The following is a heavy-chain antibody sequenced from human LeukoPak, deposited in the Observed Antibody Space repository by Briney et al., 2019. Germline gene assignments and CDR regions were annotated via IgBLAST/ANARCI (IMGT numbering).Heavy chain of an antibody. CDR1: GGSISSSSYY. J-gene: IGHJ4*02. CDR2: IYYSGST. CDR3: ARDLWFGELSPFTDY. V-gene: IGHV4-39*07. D-gene: IGHD3-10*01. Sequence: SETLSLTCAVSGGSISSSSYYWGWIRQPPGKGLEWIGSIYYSGSTYYNPSLKSRVTISVDTSKNQFSLKLSSVTAADTAVYYCARDLWFGELSPFTDYWGQGTLVTVSS.